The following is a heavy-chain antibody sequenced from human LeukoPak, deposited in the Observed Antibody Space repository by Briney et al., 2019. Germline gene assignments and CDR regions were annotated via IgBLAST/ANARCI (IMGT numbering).Heavy chain of an antibody. CDR3: ARGRSGSHEGYYYYYYMDV. V-gene: IGHV4-34*01. Sequence: SETLSLTCAVYGGSFSGYYWSWIRQPPGKGLEWIGEINHSGSTNYNPSLKSRVTISVDTSKNQFSLKLSSVTAADTAVYYCARGRSGSHEGYYYYYYMDVWGKGTTVTVSS. D-gene: IGHD1-26*01. J-gene: IGHJ6*03. CDR2: INHSGST. CDR1: GGSFSGYY.